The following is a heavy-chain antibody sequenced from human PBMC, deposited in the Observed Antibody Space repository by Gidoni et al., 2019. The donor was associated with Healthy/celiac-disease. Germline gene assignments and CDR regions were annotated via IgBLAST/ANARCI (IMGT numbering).Heavy chain of an antibody. CDR3: ASHDGLYMYYFDY. CDR2: ISGSGGST. D-gene: IGHD2-8*01. CDR1: GFTFSSYA. V-gene: IGHV3-23*01. J-gene: IGHJ4*02. Sequence: EVQLLESGGGWVQPGGSLRLSCPASGFTFSSYAMSWVRQAPGWGLEWVSAISGSGGSTYYADSVKGRFTISRDNSKNTLYLQMNSLGAEDTAVYYCASHDGLYMYYFDYWGQGTLVTVSS.